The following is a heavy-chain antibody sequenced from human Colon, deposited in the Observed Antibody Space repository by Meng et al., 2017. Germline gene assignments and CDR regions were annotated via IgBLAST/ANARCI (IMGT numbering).Heavy chain of an antibody. J-gene: IGHJ4*02. CDR1: GGSVSSGSYY. Sequence: QGQLQEPGPGLVRPSETLSLTCTVSGGSVSSGSYYWSWIRQPPGKGLEWIGYIYYSGSTNYNPSLKSRVTISVDTSKNQFSLKLRSDDTAVYFCARGAVDFDYWGQGTLVTVSS. CDR3: ARGAVDFDY. D-gene: IGHD2-15*01. V-gene: IGHV4-61*01. CDR2: IYYSGST.